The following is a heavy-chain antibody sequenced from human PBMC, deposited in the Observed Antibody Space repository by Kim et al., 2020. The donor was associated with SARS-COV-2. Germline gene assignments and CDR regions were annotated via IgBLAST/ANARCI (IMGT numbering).Heavy chain of an antibody. V-gene: IGHV1-18*01. CDR3: ARVTTEPVLRYFDWSTPLDH. J-gene: IGHJ4*02. CDR2: ISAYNGNT. D-gene: IGHD3-9*01. CDR1: GYTFTSYG. Sequence: ASVKVSCKASGYTFTSYGISWVRQAPGQGLEWMGWISAYNGNTNYAQKLQGRVTMTTDTSTSTAYMELRILRSDDTAVYYCARVTTEPVLRYFDWSTPLDHWGQVTLVPISS.